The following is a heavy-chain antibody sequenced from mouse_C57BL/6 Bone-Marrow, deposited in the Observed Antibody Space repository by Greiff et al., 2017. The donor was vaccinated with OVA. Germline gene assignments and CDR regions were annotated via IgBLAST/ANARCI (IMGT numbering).Heavy chain of an antibody. V-gene: IGHV1-26*01. J-gene: IGHJ4*01. CDR3: ARGDSNYAMDY. Sequence: EVQLQQSVPELVKPGASVKISCKASGYTFTDYYMNWVKQSHGKSLEWIGDINPNNGGTSYNQKFKGKATLTVDKSSSTAYMELRSLTSEDSAVYYCARGDSNYAMDYWGQGTSVTVSS. D-gene: IGHD2-5*01. CDR2: INPNNGGT. CDR1: GYTFTDYY.